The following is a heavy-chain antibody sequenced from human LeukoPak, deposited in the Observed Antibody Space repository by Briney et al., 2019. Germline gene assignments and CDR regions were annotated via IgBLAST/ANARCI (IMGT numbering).Heavy chain of an antibody. V-gene: IGHV3-74*03. J-gene: IGHJ4*02. CDR1: GFIFSSYW. CDR3: ARDNKVGVTSSFDY. Sequence: GGSLRLSCAASGFIFSSYWMHWVRQAPGKGLVWVSRINGDGGTTTYAGSVKGRFTISRDNAKNTLYLQMNSLRAEDTAVYYCARDNKVGVTSSFDYWGQGTLVTVSS. CDR2: INGDGGTT. D-gene: IGHD1-26*01.